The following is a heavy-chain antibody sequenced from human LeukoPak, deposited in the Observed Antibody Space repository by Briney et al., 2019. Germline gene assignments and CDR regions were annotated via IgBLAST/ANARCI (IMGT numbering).Heavy chain of an antibody. V-gene: IGHV3-30-3*01. CDR3: ARRMDYIDY. CDR2: ISYNGNNE. J-gene: IGHJ4*02. Sequence: PGGSLRLSCAASRFTFSDYSVHWVSQARGKGLEWVALISYNGNNEYYADSVKGRFTISRDSSKNTLYLQMNSLRVEDTAMYYCARRMDYIDYWGQGTLVTVSS. CDR1: RFTFSDYS. D-gene: IGHD2-8*01.